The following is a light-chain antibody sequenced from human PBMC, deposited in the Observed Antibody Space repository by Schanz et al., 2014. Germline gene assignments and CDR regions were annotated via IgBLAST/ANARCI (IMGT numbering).Light chain of an antibody. CDR1: SSNIGNNY. Sequence: QSVLTQPPSVSAAPGQKVTISCSGSSSNIGNNYVSWYQQLPGTAPKLLIYGNINRPSGVPDRFSGSKSGTSASLAITGLQADDEADYYCQSYDKSLSGFWVFGGGTKLTVL. J-gene: IGLJ3*02. CDR3: QSYDKSLSGFWV. CDR2: GNI. V-gene: IGLV1-40*01.